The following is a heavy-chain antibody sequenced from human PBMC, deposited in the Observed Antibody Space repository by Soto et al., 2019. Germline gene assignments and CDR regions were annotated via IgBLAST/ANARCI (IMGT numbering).Heavy chain of an antibody. CDR2: ISFSGHNT. Sequence: GGSLRLSCVASGFIFTDYAMSWVRQGPGKGLERVAGISFSGHNTNYADSVKGRFITSRDNSKNTLYLLMNRLRTEDIGIYYYAKFALVGSFGFELARDYWGQGILVTVS. V-gene: IGHV3-23*01. J-gene: IGHJ4*02. CDR1: GFIFTDYA. CDR3: AKFALVGSFGFELARDY. D-gene: IGHD1-1*01.